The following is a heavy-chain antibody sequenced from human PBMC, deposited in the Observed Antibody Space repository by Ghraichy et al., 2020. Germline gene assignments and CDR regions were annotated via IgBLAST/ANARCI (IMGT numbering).Heavy chain of an antibody. CDR1: GFTFSNYS. V-gene: IGHV3-21*01. CDR2: ISSSSSYI. CDR3: ARVGRPYGGDSSGYYPPSWYYYGMDV. J-gene: IGHJ6*02. Sequence: GGSLRLSCAASGFTFSNYSMNWVRQAPGKGLEWVSSISSSSSYIYSADSVKGRFTISRDNAKNSLYLQMNSLRAEDTAVYYCARVGRPYGGDSSGYYPPSWYYYGMDVWGPGTTVTVSS. D-gene: IGHD3-22*01.